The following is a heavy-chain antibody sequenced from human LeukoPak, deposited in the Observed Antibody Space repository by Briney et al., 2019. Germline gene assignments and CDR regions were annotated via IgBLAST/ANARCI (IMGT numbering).Heavy chain of an antibody. D-gene: IGHD3-3*01. Sequence: GGSLILSCEASGFTVSSNHMSWVRQAPGKGLEWDSVIYSEGSTYYPDSLKGRFTISRDNSKNTLYLQMNSLRAEETVVYYCARARTTIYGVVHDGMDGWGQGSTVTVSS. CDR2: IYSEGST. CDR1: GFTVSSNH. CDR3: ARARTTIYGVVHDGMDG. V-gene: IGHV3-66*02. J-gene: IGHJ6*02.